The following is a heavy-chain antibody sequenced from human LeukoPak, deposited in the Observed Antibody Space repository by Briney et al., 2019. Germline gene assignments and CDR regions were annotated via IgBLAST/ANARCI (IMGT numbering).Heavy chain of an antibody. CDR1: GGSISSGDYY. J-gene: IGHJ3*02. Sequence: PSDTLSLTCTVSGGSISSGDYYWSWIRQPPGKGLEWIGYIYYSGSTYYNPSLKSRVTISVDTSKNQFSLKLSSVTAADTAVYYCAREDSSGYYAIWGQGTMVTVSS. CDR2: IYYSGST. V-gene: IGHV4-30-4*02. CDR3: AREDSSGYYAI. D-gene: IGHD3-22*01.